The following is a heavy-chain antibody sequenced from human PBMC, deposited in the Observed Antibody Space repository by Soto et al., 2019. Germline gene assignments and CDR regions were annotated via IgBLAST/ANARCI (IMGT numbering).Heavy chain of an antibody. J-gene: IGHJ4*02. CDR1: GGSISSYY. Sequence: PSETLSLTCTVSGGSISSYYWSWIRQPPGKGLEWIGYIYYSGSTNYNPSLKSRVTISVDTSKNQFSLKLSSVTAADTAVYYCARGAFGGVIVTDFDYWGQGTLVTVSS. CDR3: ARGAFGGVIVTDFDY. V-gene: IGHV4-59*01. CDR2: IYYSGST. D-gene: IGHD3-16*02.